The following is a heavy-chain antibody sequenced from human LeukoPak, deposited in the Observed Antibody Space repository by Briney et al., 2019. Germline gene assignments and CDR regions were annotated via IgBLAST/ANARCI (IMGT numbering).Heavy chain of an antibody. CDR3: AKPPMVRGVGPSY. V-gene: IGHV3-23*01. D-gene: IGHD3-10*01. Sequence: GGSLGLSCAASGFTFSSYGMSWVRQAPGKGLEWVSAISGSGGSTYYADSVKGRFTISRDNSKNTLYLQMNSLRAEDTAVYYCAKPPMVRGVGPSYWGQGTLVTVSS. CDR2: ISGSGGST. CDR1: GFTFSSYG. J-gene: IGHJ4*02.